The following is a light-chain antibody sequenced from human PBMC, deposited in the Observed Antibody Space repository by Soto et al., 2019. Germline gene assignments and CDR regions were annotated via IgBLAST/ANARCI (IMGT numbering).Light chain of an antibody. CDR1: QDISNY. Sequence: DIQMTQSASSLSASLGDRVTITWQASQDISNYLNWYRQKPGKAPKILIYDASNLETGVPSRFSGSGSGTDFNFTISSLQPEDIATYYCQQLNSYPITFGRGTRLEI. CDR2: DAS. CDR3: QQLNSYPIT. J-gene: IGKJ5*01. V-gene: IGKV1-33*01.